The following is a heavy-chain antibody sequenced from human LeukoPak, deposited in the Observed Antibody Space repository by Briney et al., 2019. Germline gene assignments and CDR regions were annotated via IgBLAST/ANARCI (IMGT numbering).Heavy chain of an antibody. CDR1: GGSISSSSYY. Sequence: SETLSLTCTVSGGSISSSSYYWSWIRQPPGKGLEWIGYIYYSGSTNYNPSLKSRVTISVDTSKNQFSLKLSSVTAADTAVYYCAREWVYSYGKDYYYYMDVWGKGTTVTVSS. V-gene: IGHV4-61*01. J-gene: IGHJ6*03. CDR3: AREWVYSYGKDYYYYMDV. CDR2: IYYSGST. D-gene: IGHD5-18*01.